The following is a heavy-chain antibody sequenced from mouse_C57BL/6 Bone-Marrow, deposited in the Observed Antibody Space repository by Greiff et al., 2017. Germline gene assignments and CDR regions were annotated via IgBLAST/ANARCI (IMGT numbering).Heavy chain of an antibody. Sequence: QFQLQQSGPGLVQPSQSLSITFTVSGFSLTSYGVHWVRQSPGKGLEWLGVIWSGGSTDYNAAFISRRSISKDNSKSQVFFKMNSLQADDTAIYYCASKGGYFDYWGQGTTLTVSS. V-gene: IGHV2-2*01. J-gene: IGHJ2*01. CDR1: GFSLTSYG. CDR3: ASKGGYFDY. CDR2: IWSGGST.